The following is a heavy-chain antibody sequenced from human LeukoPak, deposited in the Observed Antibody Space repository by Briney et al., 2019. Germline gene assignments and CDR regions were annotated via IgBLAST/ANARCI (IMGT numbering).Heavy chain of an antibody. CDR2: TYYRSKWYN. Sequence: SQTLSLTCAISGDSVSSNSAARNWIRQSPSRGLEWLGRTYYRSKWYNDYAVSVKSRITINPDTSKNQFSLQLNSVTPEDTAVYYCARGGGLAVAGTVFNYYYGMDVWGQGTTVTVSS. V-gene: IGHV6-1*01. J-gene: IGHJ6*02. D-gene: IGHD6-19*01. CDR3: ARGGGLAVAGTVFNYYYGMDV. CDR1: GDSVSSNSAA.